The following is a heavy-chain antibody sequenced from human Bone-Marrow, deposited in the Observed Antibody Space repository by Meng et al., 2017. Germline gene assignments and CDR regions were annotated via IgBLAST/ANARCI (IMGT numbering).Heavy chain of an antibody. J-gene: IGHJ4*02. Sequence: GESLKISCAVPGFTFIRYWMHWVRQGPGKGLVWVSRFNSDVTSTRYADSVKGRFTFSRDNAKNTLYLQMSSLRAEDMAVYYCARDQESGEVTMVRGVTFDYWGQGTLVTVSS. CDR2: FNSDVTST. CDR1: GFTFIRYW. D-gene: IGHD3-10*01. V-gene: IGHV3-74*01. CDR3: ARDQESGEVTMVRGVTFDY.